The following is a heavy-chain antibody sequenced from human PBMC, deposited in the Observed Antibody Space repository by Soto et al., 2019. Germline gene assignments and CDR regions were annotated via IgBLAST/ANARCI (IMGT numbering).Heavy chain of an antibody. CDR2: IYHSGST. Sequence: SETLSLTCAVSGGSISSSNWWSWVRQPPGKGLEWIGEIYHSGSTNYNPSLKSRVTISVDKSKNQFSLKLSSVTAADTAVYYCANSYSSGWLQWGNYYYGMDVWGQGTTVTVSS. V-gene: IGHV4-4*02. D-gene: IGHD6-25*01. CDR3: ANSYSSGWLQWGNYYYGMDV. J-gene: IGHJ6*02. CDR1: GGSISSSNW.